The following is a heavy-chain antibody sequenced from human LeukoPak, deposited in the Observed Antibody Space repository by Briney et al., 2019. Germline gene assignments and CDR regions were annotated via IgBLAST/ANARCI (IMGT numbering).Heavy chain of an antibody. CDR1: GFTFTSSA. Sequence: SVKVSCKASGFTFTSSAVQWVRQARGQRLEWIGWIVVGSGNTNYAQKFQERVTITRDMSTSTAYMELSSLRSEDTAVYYCAARLNRPMRVDYWGQGTLVTVSS. CDR3: AARLNRPMRVDY. D-gene: IGHD1-14*01. V-gene: IGHV1-58*01. CDR2: IVVGSGNT. J-gene: IGHJ4*02.